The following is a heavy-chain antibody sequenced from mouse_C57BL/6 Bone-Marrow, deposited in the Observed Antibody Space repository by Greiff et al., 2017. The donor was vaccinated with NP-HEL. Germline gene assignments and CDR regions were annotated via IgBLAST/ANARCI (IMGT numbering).Heavy chain of an antibody. V-gene: IGHV1-82*01. CDR3: VTAQATRFAY. CDR2: IYPGDGDT. CDR1: GYTFSSYW. D-gene: IGHD3-2*02. J-gene: IGHJ3*01. Sequence: QVQLQQSGPELVKPGASVKISCTASGYTFSSYWMNWVKQRPGKGLEWIGRIYPGDGDTKYNGKFKGKATLTADKSSSPAYMPLCSLTAEDSAVYFCVTAQATRFAYWGQGTLVTVSA.